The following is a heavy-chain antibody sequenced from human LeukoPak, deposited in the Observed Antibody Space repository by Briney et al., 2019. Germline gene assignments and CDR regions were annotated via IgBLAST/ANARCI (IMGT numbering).Heavy chain of an antibody. D-gene: IGHD3-9*01. Sequence: GGSLRLSCAASGFTFSSYGMHWVRQAPGKGLEWVAFIRYDGSNKYYADSVKGRFTISRDNSKNTLYLQMNSLRSDDTAVYYCARDRGHYDIFPGDETLDHWGQGTLVTVSS. CDR1: GFTFSSYG. J-gene: IGHJ4*02. CDR3: ARDRGHYDIFPGDETLDH. V-gene: IGHV3-30*02. CDR2: IRYDGSNK.